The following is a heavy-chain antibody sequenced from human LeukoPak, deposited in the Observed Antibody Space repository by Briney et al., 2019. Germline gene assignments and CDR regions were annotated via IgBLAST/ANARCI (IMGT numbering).Heavy chain of an antibody. J-gene: IGHJ4*02. D-gene: IGHD6-13*01. V-gene: IGHV3-53*01. CDR3: AREPPTIIAAAGTVDY. CDR1: GFTVSSNY. Sequence: GGSLRLSCAASGFTVSSNYMSWVRQAPGKGLEWVSVIYSGGSTYYADSVKGRFTISRDNAKNSLYLQMNSLRAEDTAVYYCAREPPTIIAAAGTVDYWGQGTLVTVSS. CDR2: IYSGGST.